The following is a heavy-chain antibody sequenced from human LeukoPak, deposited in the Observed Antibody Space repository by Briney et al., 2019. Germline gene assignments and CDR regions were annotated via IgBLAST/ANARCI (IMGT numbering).Heavy chain of an antibody. CDR2: ISGSGGST. Sequence: PGGSLRLSCAASGFTFSSYAMSWVRQAPGKGLEWVSAISGSGGSTYYADSVKGRFTISRDNSKNTLYLQMNSLRAEDTAVYYCAKDSSSSGWYGELDYWGQGTLVTVSS. J-gene: IGHJ4*02. CDR1: GFTFSSYA. CDR3: AKDSSSSGWYGELDY. D-gene: IGHD6-19*01. V-gene: IGHV3-23*01.